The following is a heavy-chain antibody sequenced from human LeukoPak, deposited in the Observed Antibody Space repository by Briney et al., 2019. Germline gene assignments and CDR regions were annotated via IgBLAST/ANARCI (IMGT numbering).Heavy chain of an antibody. CDR3: ARQGWIQLWLRGYYYYYMDV. CDR1: GYSISSGYY. Sequence: SETLSLTCAVSGYSISSGYYWGWIRQPPGNGLEWIGSIHHSGSTYYNPSLKSRVTISVDTSKNQFSLKLSSVTAADTAVYYCARQGWIQLWLRGYYYYYMDVWGKGTTVTVSS. V-gene: IGHV4-38-2*01. D-gene: IGHD5-18*01. CDR2: IHHSGST. J-gene: IGHJ6*03.